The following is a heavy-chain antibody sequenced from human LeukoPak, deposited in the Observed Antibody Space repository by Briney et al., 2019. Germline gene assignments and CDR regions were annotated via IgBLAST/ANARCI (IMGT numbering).Heavy chain of an antibody. D-gene: IGHD1-26*01. CDR3: ARDPEWELLEGYFDY. J-gene: IGHJ4*02. V-gene: IGHV3-33*01. CDR2: IWYDGSNK. CDR1: GFTFSSYG. Sequence: LSGGSLRLSCAASGFTFSSYGMHWVRQAPGKGLEWVAVIWYDGSNKYYADSVKGRFTISRDNSKNTLYLQMNSLRAEDTAVYYCARDPEWELLEGYFDYWGQGTLVTVSS.